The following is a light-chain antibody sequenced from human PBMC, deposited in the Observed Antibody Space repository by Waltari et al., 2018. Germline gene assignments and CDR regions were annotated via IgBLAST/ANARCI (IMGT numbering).Light chain of an antibody. Sequence: DIQMPQSPSSLSASLGHRVPITCRASQNIRNFLNWYQQKPGKAPRLLIYAATTLQTGVPARFSGNRSGKDFSLTIRDLQPEDFATYSCQQSYSTPYTFGQGTKMEI. J-gene: IGKJ2*01. V-gene: IGKV1-39*01. CDR3: QQSYSTPYT. CDR1: QNIRNF. CDR2: AAT.